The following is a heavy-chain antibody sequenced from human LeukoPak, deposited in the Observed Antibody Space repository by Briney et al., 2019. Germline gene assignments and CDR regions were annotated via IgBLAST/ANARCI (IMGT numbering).Heavy chain of an antibody. V-gene: IGHV3-23*01. Sequence: GGSLRLSCAASGFTFSSYAVSWVRQAPGKGLEWVSTISSSGSNTYYADSVKGRFTISRDNSKNTLYLQMNSLRAEDTAVYYCARDRYGPVYWYFDLWGRGTLATVSS. CDR3: ARDRYGPVYWYFDL. CDR2: ISSSGSNT. J-gene: IGHJ2*01. D-gene: IGHD1-14*01. CDR1: GFTFSSYA.